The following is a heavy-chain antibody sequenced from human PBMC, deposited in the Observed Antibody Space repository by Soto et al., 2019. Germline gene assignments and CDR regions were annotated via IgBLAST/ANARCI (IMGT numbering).Heavy chain of an antibody. CDR3: ARLPRPYSGEEGYGMEV. Sequence: PGGSLRLSCAASGFTFSSYSMNWVRQAPGKGLEWVSSISSSSSYIYYADSVKGRFTISRDNAKNSLYLQMNSLRAEDTAVYYCARLPRPYSGEEGYGMEVWGQGTTVTVSS. CDR1: GFTFSSYS. D-gene: IGHD2-15*01. J-gene: IGHJ6*02. CDR2: ISSSSSYI. V-gene: IGHV3-21*01.